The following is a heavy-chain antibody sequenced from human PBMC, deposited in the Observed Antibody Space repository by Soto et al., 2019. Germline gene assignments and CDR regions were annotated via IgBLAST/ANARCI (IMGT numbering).Heavy chain of an antibody. D-gene: IGHD3-10*01. V-gene: IGHV1-69*01. CDR1: GGTFSSYA. Sequence: QVQLVQSGAEVKKPGSSVKVSCTASGGTFSSYAISWVRQAPGQGLEWMGGIIPIFGTANYAQKFQGRVTITADESTSTAYMELSSLRSEDTAVYYCARDSGIDYYYGMDVWGQGTTVTVSS. CDR2: IIPIFGTA. CDR3: ARDSGIDYYYGMDV. J-gene: IGHJ6*02.